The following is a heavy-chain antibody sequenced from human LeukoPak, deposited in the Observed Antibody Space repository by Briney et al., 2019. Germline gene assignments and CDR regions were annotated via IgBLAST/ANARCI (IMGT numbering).Heavy chain of an antibody. CDR2: IRYDGSNK. J-gene: IGHJ4*02. Sequence: PGGSLRLSCAASGFTFSSYGMHWVRQAPGKGLEWVAFIRYDGSNKYYADSVKGRFTISRDNSKNTLYLQMNSLRAEDTAVYYCAKFLNYYDSSGYHEDFDYWGQGTLVTVSS. CDR3: AKFLNYYDSSGYHEDFDY. CDR1: GFTFSSYG. V-gene: IGHV3-30*02. D-gene: IGHD3-22*01.